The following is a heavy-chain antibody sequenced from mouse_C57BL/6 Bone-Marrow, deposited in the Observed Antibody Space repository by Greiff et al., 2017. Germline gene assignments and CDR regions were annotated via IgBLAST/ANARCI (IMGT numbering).Heavy chain of an antibody. Sequence: VMLVESGAELARPGASVKLSCKASGYTFTSYGISWVKQRTGQGLEWIGEIYPSSGNTHYNETFKGKATLTADNTSSTAYMWLRSLTSEDSAVYFCARWEGNYGCDDWGQGTPLTVSS. V-gene: IGHV1-81*01. CDR3: ARWEGNYGCDD. CDR1: GYTFTSYG. J-gene: IGHJ2*01. CDR2: IYPSSGNT. D-gene: IGHD1-2*01.